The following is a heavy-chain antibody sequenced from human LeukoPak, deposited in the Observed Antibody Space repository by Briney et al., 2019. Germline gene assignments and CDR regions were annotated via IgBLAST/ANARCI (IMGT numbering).Heavy chain of an antibody. V-gene: IGHV3-23*01. CDR1: GFTFSSYA. CDR3: AKDGAMITFGGVIAPKSEPIDY. Sequence: GGSLRLSCAASGFTFSSYAMSWVRQAPGKGLEWVSAISGSGGSTYYADSVKGRFTISRDNSKNTLYLQMNSLRAEDTAVYYCAKDGAMITFGGVIAPKSEPIDYWGQGTLVTVSS. CDR2: ISGSGGST. J-gene: IGHJ4*02. D-gene: IGHD3-16*02.